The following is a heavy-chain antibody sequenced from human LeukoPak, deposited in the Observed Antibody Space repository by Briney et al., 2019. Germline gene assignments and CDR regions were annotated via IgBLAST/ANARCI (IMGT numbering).Heavy chain of an antibody. V-gene: IGHV1-24*01. CDR2: CDPEDGET. D-gene: IGHD3-10*01. Sequence: GVSVKVSCKVSGYTLTELSMHWVRQAPGKGLEWMGGCDPEDGETIYAQKFQGRVTMTEDTSTDTAYMELSSLRSEDTAVYYCATHLWFGDAFDIWGQGTMVTVSS. CDR3: ATHLWFGDAFDI. J-gene: IGHJ3*02. CDR1: GYTLTELS.